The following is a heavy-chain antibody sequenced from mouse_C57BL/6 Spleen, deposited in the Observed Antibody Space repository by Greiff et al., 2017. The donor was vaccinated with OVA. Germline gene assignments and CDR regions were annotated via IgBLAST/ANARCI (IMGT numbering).Heavy chain of an antibody. Sequence: VKLMESGAELVKPGASVKMSCKASGYTFPTYPIEWMKQNPGKSLEWIGNFYPYKDDTKYNEKFKGKATLAVEQSPSTVYLELSRLTSDDSAVYYCARGPEFAYWGQGTLVTVSA. CDR3: ARGPEFAY. J-gene: IGHJ3*01. CDR2: FYPYKDDT. V-gene: IGHV1-47*01. CDR1: GYTFPTYP.